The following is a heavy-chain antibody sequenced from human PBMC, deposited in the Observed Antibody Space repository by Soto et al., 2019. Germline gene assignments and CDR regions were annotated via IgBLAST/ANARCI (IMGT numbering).Heavy chain of an antibody. V-gene: IGHV3-30*18. J-gene: IGHJ4*02. CDR2: ISYDGSNK. D-gene: IGHD1-1*01. CDR1: GFTFSSYG. CDR3: AKTLEGDWTFDY. Sequence: TGGSLRLSCAASGFTFSSYGMHWVRQAPGKGLEWVAVISYDGSNKYYADSVKGRFTISRDNSKNTLYLQMNSLRAEDTAVYYCAKTLEGDWTFDYWGQGTLVTVSS.